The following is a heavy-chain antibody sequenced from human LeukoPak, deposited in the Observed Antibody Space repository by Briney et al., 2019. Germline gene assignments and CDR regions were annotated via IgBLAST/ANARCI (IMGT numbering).Heavy chain of an antibody. CDR1: GGSISSSGYY. CDR3: ARVTTVTPGVGY. J-gene: IGHJ4*02. D-gene: IGHD4-17*01. V-gene: IGHV4-39*01. CDR2: IYYSGST. Sequence: SEALSLTCTVSGGSISSSGYYWGWIRQPPGKGLEWIGSIYYSGSTYYNPSLESRVTISVDTSKNQFSLKLSSVTAADTAVYYCARVTTVTPGVGYWGQGTLVTVSS.